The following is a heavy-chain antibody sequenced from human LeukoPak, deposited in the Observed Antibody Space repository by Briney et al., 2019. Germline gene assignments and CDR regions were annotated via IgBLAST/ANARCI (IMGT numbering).Heavy chain of an antibody. J-gene: IGHJ3*02. CDR1: GFTVSSNY. V-gene: IGHV3-66*01. CDR3: ARDLQRWLQPALAFDI. Sequence: GGSLRLSCAASGFTVSSNYMSWVRQAPGKGLEWVSVIYSGGSTYYADSVKGRFTISRDNSKNTLYLQMNSLRAEDTAVYYCARDLQRWLQPALAFDIWGQGTMVTVSS. CDR2: IYSGGST. D-gene: IGHD5-24*01.